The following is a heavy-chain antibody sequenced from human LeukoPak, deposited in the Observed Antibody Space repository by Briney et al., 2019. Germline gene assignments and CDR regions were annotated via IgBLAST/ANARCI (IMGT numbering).Heavy chain of an antibody. CDR3: ARAERRDYYDSSGSPDPFDY. D-gene: IGHD3-22*01. J-gene: IGHJ4*02. CDR2: TYYRSKWYN. Sequence: SQTLSLTCAISGDSFSSNSAAWNWIRQSPSRGLEWLGRTYYRSKWYNDYAVSVKSRITINPDTSKNQFSLQLNSVTPEDTAVYYCARAERRDYYDSSGSPDPFDYWGQGTLVTVSS. CDR1: GDSFSSNSAA. V-gene: IGHV6-1*01.